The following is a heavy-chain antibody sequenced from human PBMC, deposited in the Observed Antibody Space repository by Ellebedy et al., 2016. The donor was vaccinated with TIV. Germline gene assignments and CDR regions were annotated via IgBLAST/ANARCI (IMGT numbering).Heavy chain of an antibody. CDR2: ISASGSTT. V-gene: IGHV3-23*01. D-gene: IGHD3-22*01. Sequence: PGGSLRLSCAASGFPFSSYAISWVRQAPGKGLEWVSVISASGSTTYYADSVKGRFTISRDNSKNTLYLQMNSLRAEDTAVYYCAKSHDNSGYQFVGAFDIWGQGTMVIVSS. J-gene: IGHJ3*02. CDR3: AKSHDNSGYQFVGAFDI. CDR1: GFPFSSYA.